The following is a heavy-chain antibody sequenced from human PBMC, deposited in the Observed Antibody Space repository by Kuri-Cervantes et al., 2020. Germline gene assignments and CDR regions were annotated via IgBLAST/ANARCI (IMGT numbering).Heavy chain of an antibody. CDR1: GGTFSSYA. CDR2: IIPIFGTA. D-gene: IGHD3-3*01. J-gene: IGHJ4*02. Sequence: SVKVSCKASGGTFSSYAISWVRQAPGQGLEWMGGIIPIFGTASYAQKFQGRVTITTDESTSTAYMELSSLRSEDTAVYYCARGYCYYDFWSGCSGLDYWGQGTLVTVSS. CDR3: ARGYCYYDFWSGCSGLDY. V-gene: IGHV1-69*05.